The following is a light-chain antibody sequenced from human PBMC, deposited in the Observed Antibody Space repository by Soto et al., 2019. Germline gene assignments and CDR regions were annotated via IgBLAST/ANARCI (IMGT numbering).Light chain of an antibody. CDR1: QDISNY. J-gene: IGKJ4*01. Sequence: DIQMTQSPSSLSASVRERVTITCQASQDISNYLNWYQQKTGKAPKLLIYDASNLETGVPSRFSGSGSGTDFTFTVSSLQPEDIATYYCQQYDNLPLTFGGGTKVDIK. CDR3: QQYDNLPLT. CDR2: DAS. V-gene: IGKV1-33*01.